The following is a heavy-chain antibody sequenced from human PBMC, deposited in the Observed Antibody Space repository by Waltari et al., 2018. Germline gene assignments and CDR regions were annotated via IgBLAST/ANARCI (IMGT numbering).Heavy chain of an antibody. Sequence: EVQLVESGGGLVQPGGSLRLSCAACGFTLGTCRLNWVGQAPGKGLEWVSYINSGSSSIYYADSVKGRFTISRDNAKNSLYLQMNSLRAEDTAVYYCAREPTGRYDAFDIWGQGTVVTVSS. D-gene: IGHD1-26*01. CDR3: AREPTGRYDAFDI. CDR1: GFTLGTCR. V-gene: IGHV3-48*04. J-gene: IGHJ3*02. CDR2: INSGSSSI.